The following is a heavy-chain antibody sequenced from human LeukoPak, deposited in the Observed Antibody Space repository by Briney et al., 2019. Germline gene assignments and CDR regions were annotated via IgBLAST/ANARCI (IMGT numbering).Heavy chain of an antibody. Sequence: PGGSLRLSCAASGFTFSNYAVSWVRQAPGKGLEWVSSISSSGSSIYYADSLRGRFTISRDNAKNSLFLQMHSLRAEDTAVYYCATLTTVTHDAFDIWGQGTMVTVSS. CDR3: ATLTTVTHDAFDI. CDR2: ISSSGSSI. V-gene: IGHV3-21*01. CDR1: GFTFSNYA. J-gene: IGHJ3*02. D-gene: IGHD4-17*01.